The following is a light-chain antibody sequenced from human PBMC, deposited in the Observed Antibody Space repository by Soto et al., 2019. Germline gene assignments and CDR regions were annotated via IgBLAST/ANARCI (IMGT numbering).Light chain of an antibody. CDR3: QQYDKWPRT. Sequence: VMTQYTATLSVSPGERSALSFRASQSVSTNLAWYQQKPGQPPRLLIYFASTRATAVPARFTAGGSGTEFTLTISSLQSDDLAVYYCQQYDKWPRTFGQGTKVDI. V-gene: IGKV3-15*01. CDR2: FAS. J-gene: IGKJ1*01. CDR1: QSVSTN.